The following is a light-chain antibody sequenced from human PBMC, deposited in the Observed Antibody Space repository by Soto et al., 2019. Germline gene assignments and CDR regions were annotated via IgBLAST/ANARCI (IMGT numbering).Light chain of an antibody. Sequence: QPVLTQPPSASGTPGQRVTISCSGSSSNIGSNTVDWYQQLPGTAPKLLFFRDTQRPSGVPDRFSGSKSGTSASLAISGLQSEDEADYYCAAWDDSLNGPVFGGGTKLTVL. J-gene: IGLJ3*02. CDR2: RDT. CDR3: AAWDDSLNGPV. CDR1: SSNIGSNT. V-gene: IGLV1-44*01.